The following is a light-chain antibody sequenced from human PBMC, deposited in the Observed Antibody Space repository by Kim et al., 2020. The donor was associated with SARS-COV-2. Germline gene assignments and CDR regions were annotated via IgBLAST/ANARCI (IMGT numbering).Light chain of an antibody. V-gene: IGKV3-15*01. CDR2: GAS. Sequence: VSPGERATFSCRASQSVDSNLAWFQQKPGQAPRLLIYGASTRATGIPGRFSGSGSGTEFTLTISSLQSEDFAIYYCQQNKNLPYTFGPGTKVDIK. CDR3: QQNKNLPYT. CDR1: QSVDSN. J-gene: IGKJ3*01.